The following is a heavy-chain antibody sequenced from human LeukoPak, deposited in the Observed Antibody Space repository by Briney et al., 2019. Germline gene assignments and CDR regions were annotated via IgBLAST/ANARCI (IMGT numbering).Heavy chain of an antibody. CDR2: ISSSGSTI. V-gene: IGHV3-11*04. D-gene: IGHD3-22*01. CDR3: ARTYDSSGSDAFDI. J-gene: IGHJ3*02. CDR1: GFTFSDYY. Sequence: PGGSLRLSCAASGFTFSDYYMSWIRQAPGKGLEWGSYISSSGSTIYYADSVKGRFTISRDNAKNSPYLQMNSLRAEDTAVYYCARTYDSSGSDAFDIWGQGTMVTVSS.